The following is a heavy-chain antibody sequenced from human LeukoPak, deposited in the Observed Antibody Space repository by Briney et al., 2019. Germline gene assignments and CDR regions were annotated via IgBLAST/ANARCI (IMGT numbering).Heavy chain of an antibody. CDR2: ISSTSTFI. CDR3: ARDYFDSSDYPQTYYYYYMDV. CDR1: GFTFSRYS. Sequence: AEGSLRISCAASGFTFSRYSMNWVRQAQGKGLEWVASISSTSTFIYSADSVKGRFTISRDTAKNSLFLQMNSLRAEDTAIYYCARDYFDSSDYPQTYYYYYMDVWGKGTTVTVSS. V-gene: IGHV3-21*01. J-gene: IGHJ6*03. D-gene: IGHD3-22*01.